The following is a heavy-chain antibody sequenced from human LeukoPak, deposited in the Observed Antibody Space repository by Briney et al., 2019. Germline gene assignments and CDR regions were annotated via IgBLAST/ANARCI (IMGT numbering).Heavy chain of an antibody. J-gene: IGHJ5*02. D-gene: IGHD6-13*01. V-gene: IGHV3-21*01. Sequence: GRSLRLSCAASGFTFSSYSMNWVRQAPGKGLEWVSSISTSSSYIYYADSVKGRFTISRDNAKNSLYLQMNTLRAEDTAVYYCARDRSNIAASDGWFDPWGQGTLVTVSS. CDR1: GFTFSSYS. CDR2: ISTSSSYI. CDR3: ARDRSNIAASDGWFDP.